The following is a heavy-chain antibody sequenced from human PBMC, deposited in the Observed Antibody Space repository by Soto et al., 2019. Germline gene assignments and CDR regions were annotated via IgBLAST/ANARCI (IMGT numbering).Heavy chain of an antibody. J-gene: IGHJ6*02. V-gene: IGHV3-48*02. CDR1: GFTFSSYA. CDR2: ISSSSSTI. CDR3: ARAGGYCSSTSCSPHYYYGMDV. Sequence: GGSLRRSCAASGFTFSSYAMSWVRQAPGKGLEWVSYISSSSSTIYYADSVKGRFTISRDNAKNSLYLQMNSLRDEDTAVYYCARAGGYCSSTSCSPHYYYGMDVWGQGTTVTVSS. D-gene: IGHD2-2*01.